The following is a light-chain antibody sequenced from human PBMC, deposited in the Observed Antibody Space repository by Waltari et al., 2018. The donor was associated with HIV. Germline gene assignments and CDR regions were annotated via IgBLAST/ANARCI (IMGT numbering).Light chain of an antibody. CDR3: SSYAGGRTQWV. V-gene: IGLV2-8*01. Sequence: QSALTQPPSPSGSPGQSVTLYCTGPSSDIGAYNFDSGYQQRPGEVPRLILYEVPQGPSGVPDRFSGSKSGNTASLTVSGLLLEDEAEYYCSSYAGGRTQWVVGSGTRVTVL. CDR1: SSDIGAYNF. CDR2: EVP. J-gene: IGLJ1*01.